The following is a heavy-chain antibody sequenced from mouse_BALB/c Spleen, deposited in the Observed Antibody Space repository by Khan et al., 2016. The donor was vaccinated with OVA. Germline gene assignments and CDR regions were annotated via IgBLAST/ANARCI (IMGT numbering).Heavy chain of an antibody. CDR2: IWSGGST. CDR3: ARSSDRYDFTY. J-gene: IGHJ3*01. D-gene: IGHD2-12*01. V-gene: IGHV2-2*01. Sequence: QVQLKQSGPGLVQPSQSLSITCTVSGFSLTTYGIHWVRQSPGKGLEWLGVIWSGGSTDSNAPFKSRLSISKDNSKSQVFFKMNSLQADDTAIYYSARSSDRYDFTYWGQGTLVTVAA. CDR1: GFSLTTYG.